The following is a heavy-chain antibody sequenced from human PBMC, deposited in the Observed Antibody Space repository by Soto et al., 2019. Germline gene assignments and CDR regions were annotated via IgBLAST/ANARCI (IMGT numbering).Heavy chain of an antibody. D-gene: IGHD2-2*01. Sequence: QVQLVQSGAEVKKPGSSVKVSCKASGGTFSSYAISWVRQAPGQGLEWMGGIIPIFGTANYALKFQGRVTITADEATSTADMELSSLRLEDTAVYYCASPEILLVPAAIGYSYYYGMDVWGQGTTVTVSS. J-gene: IGHJ6*02. CDR1: GGTFSSYA. CDR3: ASPEILLVPAAIGYSYYYGMDV. CDR2: IIPIFGTA. V-gene: IGHV1-69*12.